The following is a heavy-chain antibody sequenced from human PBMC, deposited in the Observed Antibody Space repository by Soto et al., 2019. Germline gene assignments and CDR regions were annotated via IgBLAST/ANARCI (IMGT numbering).Heavy chain of an antibody. CDR1: GYTFTSYY. V-gene: IGHV1-46*01. J-gene: IGHJ5*02. CDR2: INPSGGST. D-gene: IGHD2-15*01. Sequence: ASVKVSCKASGYTFTSYYMHWVRQAPGQGLEWMGIINPSGGSTSYAQKFQGRVTMTRDTSTSTVYMELSSLRSEDTAVYYCAPYCSGGSCYRNWFDPWGQGTLVTVSS. CDR3: APYCSGGSCYRNWFDP.